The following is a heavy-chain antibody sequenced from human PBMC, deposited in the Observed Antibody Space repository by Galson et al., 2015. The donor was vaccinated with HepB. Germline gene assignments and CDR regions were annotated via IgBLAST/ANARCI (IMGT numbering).Heavy chain of an antibody. J-gene: IGHJ4*02. Sequence: SLRLSCAASGFTFSNAWMSWVRQAPGKGLEWVGRIKSKTDGGTTDYAAPVKGRFTISRDDSKNTLYLQMNSLKTEDTAVYYCTTDRAFTMVRGVISLDYWGQGTLVTVSS. CDR3: TTDRAFTMVRGVISLDY. CDR1: GFTFSNAW. CDR2: IKSKTDGGTT. D-gene: IGHD3-10*01. V-gene: IGHV3-15*01.